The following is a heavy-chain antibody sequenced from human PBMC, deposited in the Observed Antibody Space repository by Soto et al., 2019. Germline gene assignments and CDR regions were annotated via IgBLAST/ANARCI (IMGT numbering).Heavy chain of an antibody. V-gene: IGHV1-3*01. D-gene: IGHD3-10*01. CDR3: ARNYYRSGSYYPGGY. CDR2: INGGNGNT. CDR1: GYTFSNYG. J-gene: IGHJ4*02. Sequence: ASVKVSCKASGYTFSNYGMHWVRQAPGQRLEWMGWINGGNGNTKYSQKFQGRVTITRDASATTVYMELSSLRSEGTAVYYCARNYYRSGSYYPGGYWGQGTLVTVSS.